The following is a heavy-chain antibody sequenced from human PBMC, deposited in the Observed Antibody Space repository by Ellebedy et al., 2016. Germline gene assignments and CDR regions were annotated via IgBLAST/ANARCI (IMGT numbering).Heavy chain of an antibody. Sequence: SETLSLTCTVSGGSITSDSWWTWVRQPPGKGLEWIGEVFHSGSTNYNLSLGSRVTISVDKSKNQFSLHLRSVTAADTAVYFCARDWRGHYYLDYWGLGTLVTVSS. CDR2: VFHSGST. J-gene: IGHJ4*02. CDR1: GGSITSDSW. CDR3: ARDWRGHYYLDY. D-gene: IGHD3-10*01. V-gene: IGHV4-4*02.